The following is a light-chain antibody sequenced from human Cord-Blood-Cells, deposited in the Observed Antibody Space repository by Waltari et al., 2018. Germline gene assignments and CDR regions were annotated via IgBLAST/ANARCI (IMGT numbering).Light chain of an antibody. CDR3: QQYNSYSYT. V-gene: IGKV1-5*03. CDR2: KAS. CDR1: QSISSW. J-gene: IGKJ2*01. Sequence: DIQMTQSPSTLSASVGDRVTITCRASQSISSWLAWYQQKPGKAPKLLIYKASSLESGVPSRFSRSGSGTEFTLTISSLQPDDFATHYCQQYNSYSYTFGQGTKLEIK.